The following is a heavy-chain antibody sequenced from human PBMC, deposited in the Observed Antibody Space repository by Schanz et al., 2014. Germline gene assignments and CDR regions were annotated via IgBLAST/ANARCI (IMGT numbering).Heavy chain of an antibody. D-gene: IGHD2-15*01. CDR1: GFPFSDYF. CDR2: ISASGGTT. J-gene: IGHJ5*01. Sequence: EMQLLESGGGLIQPGGSLRLSCAASGFPFSDYFMAWIRQPPGKGLEWVSAISASGGTTYYADSVKGRFTISRDNSKNTLYLQMNSLRAEDTAVYYCAKTPREYCNYDNCPNWFDSWGQGTLVTASS. V-gene: IGHV3-23*01. CDR3: AKTPREYCNYDNCPNWFDS.